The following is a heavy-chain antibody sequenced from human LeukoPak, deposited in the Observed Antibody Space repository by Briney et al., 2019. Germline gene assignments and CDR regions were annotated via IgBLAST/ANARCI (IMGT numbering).Heavy chain of an antibody. CDR3: AREDGYGLNDY. J-gene: IGHJ4*02. CDR2: IYSGGST. CDR1: GFTVSSNY. V-gene: IGHV3-53*01. D-gene: IGHD5-24*01. Sequence: GGSLRLSCAASGFTVSSNYMSWVRQAPGKGLEWVSVIYSGGSTFYADSVKGRFTISRDNSKNTLYLQMNSLRAEDTAVYYCAREDGYGLNDYWGQGTLVTVSS.